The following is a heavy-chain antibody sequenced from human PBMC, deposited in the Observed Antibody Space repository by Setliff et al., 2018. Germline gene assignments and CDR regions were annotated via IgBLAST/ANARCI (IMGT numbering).Heavy chain of an antibody. Sequence: WASVKVSRKASGYTFTSHYMHWVRQAPGLGLEWMGTINPSSGRTSYAQKFQGRVTMTRDTSTSTAYMELSSLRSEDTAVYYCARGATMVRGVIIYYYYYGMDVWGQGTTVTVSS. CDR3: ARGATMVRGVIIYYYYYGMDV. J-gene: IGHJ6*02. CDR1: GYTFTSHY. D-gene: IGHD3-10*01. CDR2: INPSSGRT. V-gene: IGHV1-46*01.